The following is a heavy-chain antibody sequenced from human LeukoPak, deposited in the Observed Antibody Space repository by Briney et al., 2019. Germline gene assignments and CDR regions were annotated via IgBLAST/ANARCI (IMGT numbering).Heavy chain of an antibody. CDR3: ARANFLYCSSTTCLFDY. CDR2: INPNDGDT. D-gene: IGHD2-2*01. CDR1: GYTFTDYY. Sequence: GASVKVSCKASGYTFTDYYMHWVRQAPGQGFEWMGWINPNDGDTNYAQKLQGRVTMTGDTSISTAHMEVSRLRSDDTAVYYCARANFLYCSSTTCLFDYWGQGTLVTVSS. V-gene: IGHV1-2*02. J-gene: IGHJ4*02.